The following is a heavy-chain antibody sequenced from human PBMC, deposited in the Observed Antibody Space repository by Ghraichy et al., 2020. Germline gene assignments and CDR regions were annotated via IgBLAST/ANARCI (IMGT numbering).Heavy chain of an antibody. CDR3: ARGDRTAHYYYYYMDV. Sequence: SVKVSCKASGGTFSSYAISWVRQAPGQGLEWMGGIIPIFGTANYAQKFQGRVTITADESTSTAYMELSSLRSEDTAVYYCARGDRTAHYYYYYMDVWGKGTTVTVSS. CDR1: GGTFSSYA. V-gene: IGHV1-69*13. CDR2: IIPIFGTA. J-gene: IGHJ6*03. D-gene: IGHD2-15*01.